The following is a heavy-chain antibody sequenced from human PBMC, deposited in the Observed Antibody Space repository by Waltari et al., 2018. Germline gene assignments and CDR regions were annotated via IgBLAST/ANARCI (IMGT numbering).Heavy chain of an antibody. D-gene: IGHD3-3*01. CDR2: ISYDGSNK. CDR3: ARAGFWSGYTNNWFDP. J-gene: IGHJ5*02. V-gene: IGHV3-30-3*01. Sequence: QVQLVESGGGVVQPGRSLRLSCAASGLTFSSYAMHSVRQAPGKGREWVAVISYDGSNKYYADSVKGRFTISRDNSKNTLYLQMNSLRAEDTAVYYCARAGFWSGYTNNWFDPWGQGTLVTVSS. CDR1: GLTFSSYA.